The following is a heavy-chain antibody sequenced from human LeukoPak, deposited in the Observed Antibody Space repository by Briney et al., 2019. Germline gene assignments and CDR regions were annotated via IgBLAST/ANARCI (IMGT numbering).Heavy chain of an antibody. CDR3: ARELAYYFDY. CDR1: GFAFCTYA. D-gene: IGHD1-1*01. CDR2: ISSSGTTI. Sequence: PGGSLRLSCAASGFAFCTYAMHWVRQAPGKGLEWVSYISSSGTTIYYADSVRGRFTISRDNAKNSLYLQMNSLRAEDTAVYYCARELAYYFDYWGQGTLVTVSS. J-gene: IGHJ4*02. V-gene: IGHV3-48*03.